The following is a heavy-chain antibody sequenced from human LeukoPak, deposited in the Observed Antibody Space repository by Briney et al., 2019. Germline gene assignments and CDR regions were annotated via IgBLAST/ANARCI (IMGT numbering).Heavy chain of an antibody. CDR2: INHSGST. CDR3: ARDRDSGTYRGAFDY. V-gene: IGHV4-34*01. CDR1: GGSFSGYY. Sequence: PSETLSLTCAVYGGSFSGYYWSWIRQPPGKGLEWIGEINHSGSTNYNPSIKSRVTISVDTSKNQFSLKLSSVTAADTAVYYCARDRDSGTYRGAFDYWGQGILVTVSS. D-gene: IGHD1-26*01. J-gene: IGHJ4*02.